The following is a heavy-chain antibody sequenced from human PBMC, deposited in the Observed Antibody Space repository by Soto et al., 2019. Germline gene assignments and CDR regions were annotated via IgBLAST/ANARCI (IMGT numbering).Heavy chain of an antibody. Sequence: GGSLRLSCAASGFRFSTYAMNWVRQAPGKGPEWVPLIVSGGDDTYYADSVKGRFTISRDNSKNTLYLQMNSLRADDTAVYYCAKAECSSYGTEYSQHWGQGTQVTVSS. V-gene: IGHV3-23*01. J-gene: IGHJ1*01. CDR3: AKAECSSYGTEYSQH. CDR1: GFRFSTYA. D-gene: IGHD6-13*01. CDR2: IVSGGDDT.